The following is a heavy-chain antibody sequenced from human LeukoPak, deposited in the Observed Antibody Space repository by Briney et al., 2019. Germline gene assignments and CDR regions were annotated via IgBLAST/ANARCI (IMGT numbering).Heavy chain of an antibody. D-gene: IGHD3-3*01. V-gene: IGHV4-59*12. J-gene: IGHJ5*02. CDR3: AREITIFGDYWFDP. Sequence: PSETLSLTCTVSGGSISSYYWSWIRQPPGKGLEWIGYIYYSGSTNYNPSLKSRVTISVDTSKNQFSLKLSSVTAADTAVYYCAREITIFGDYWFDPWGQGTLVTVSS. CDR2: IYYSGST. CDR1: GGSISSYY.